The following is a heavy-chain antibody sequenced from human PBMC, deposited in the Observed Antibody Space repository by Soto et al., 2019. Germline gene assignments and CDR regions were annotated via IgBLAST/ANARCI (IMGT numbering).Heavy chain of an antibody. CDR2: IIPILGIA. CDR1: GGTFSSYT. Sequence: QVQLVHSGAEVKKPGSSVKVSCKASGGTFSSYTINWVRQAPGQGLEWMGMIIPILGIANYAQKFQDRVTITADKSTSTAYMELSSLRSEDTDVYYCARGRGGRGDYWGQGTLVTVSS. V-gene: IGHV1-69*02. J-gene: IGHJ4*02. D-gene: IGHD2-15*01. CDR3: ARGRGGRGDY.